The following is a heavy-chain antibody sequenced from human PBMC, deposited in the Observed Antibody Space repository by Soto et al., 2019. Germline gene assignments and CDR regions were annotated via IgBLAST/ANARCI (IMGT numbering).Heavy chain of an antibody. J-gene: IGHJ6*02. CDR3: ARDLHLYFTFVRGVIFPATPSSYYYGMDV. Sequence: GASVKVSCKASGYTFTGYYMHWVRQAPGQGLEWMGWINPNSGGTNYAQKFQGWVTMTRDTSISTAYMELRSLRSDDTAVYYCARDLHLYFTFVRGVIFPATPSSYYYGMDVWGQGTTVTVSS. D-gene: IGHD3-10*01. CDR1: GYTFTGYY. V-gene: IGHV1-2*04. CDR2: INPNSGGT.